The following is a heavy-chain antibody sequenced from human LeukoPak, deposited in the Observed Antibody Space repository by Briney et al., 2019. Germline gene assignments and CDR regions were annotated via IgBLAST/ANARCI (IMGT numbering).Heavy chain of an antibody. CDR1: GFTVSRSQ. CDR3: ARSYSNHLFGMDV. J-gene: IGHJ6*02. V-gene: IGHV3-66*01. Sequence: AGGSLRLSCAASGFTVSRSQMNWVRQAPGKGLEWVSVIYSGGSTYYADSVKGRVAISRDNSNNTVFLQMNIVRAEDTAVYYCARSYSNHLFGMDVWGQGTTVTVSS. CDR2: IYSGGST. D-gene: IGHD4-11*01.